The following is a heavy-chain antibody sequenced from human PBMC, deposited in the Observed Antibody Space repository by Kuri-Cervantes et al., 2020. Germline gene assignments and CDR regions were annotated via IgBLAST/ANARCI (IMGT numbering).Heavy chain of an antibody. Sequence: GESLKISCAASGFTFSSYGMHWVRQAPGKGLEWVAVIWYDGSNKYYADSVKGRFTISRDNSKNTLYLQMNSLRAEDTAVYYCARDRIGERSRSYYFDYWGQGTLVTVSS. CDR3: ARDRIGERSRSYYFDY. CDR2: IWYDGSNK. J-gene: IGHJ4*02. CDR1: GFTFSSYG. V-gene: IGHV3-30*19. D-gene: IGHD3-3*01.